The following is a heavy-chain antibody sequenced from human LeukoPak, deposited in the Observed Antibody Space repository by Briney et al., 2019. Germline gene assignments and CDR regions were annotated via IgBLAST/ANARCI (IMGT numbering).Heavy chain of an antibody. CDR1: GFIFNNYG. J-gene: IGHJ4*02. CDR2: ISNDGGGT. D-gene: IGHD6-19*01. CDR3: AKGEAVADY. Sequence: GGSLRLSCAASGFIFNNYGLVWVRQAPGKGLEWVSAISNDGGGTTYADFVKGRFSVSRDNSKNTLFLQMNSLRAEDTALYYCAKGEAVADYWGQGTLVTVSS. V-gene: IGHV3-23*01.